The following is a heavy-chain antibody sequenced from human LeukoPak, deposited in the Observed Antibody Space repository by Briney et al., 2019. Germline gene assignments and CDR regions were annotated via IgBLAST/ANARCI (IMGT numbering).Heavy chain of an antibody. Sequence: GRSLRLSCAASGFTFSSYAMQWVRQAPGKGLEGVAVISYDGSNKYYADSVKGRFTISRDNSKNTLYLQRNSLRAEDTAVYYCARVMSSSGYGAFDIWGQGTMVTVSS. V-gene: IGHV3-30-3*01. D-gene: IGHD3-22*01. CDR1: GFTFSSYA. CDR2: ISYDGSNK. J-gene: IGHJ3*02. CDR3: ARVMSSSGYGAFDI.